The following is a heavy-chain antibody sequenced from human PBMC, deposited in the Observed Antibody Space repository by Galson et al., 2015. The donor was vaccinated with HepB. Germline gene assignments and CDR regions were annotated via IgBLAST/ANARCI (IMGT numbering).Heavy chain of an antibody. Sequence: SLRLSCAASGFTFSSYGMHWVRQAPGKGLEWVAVISYDGSNKYYADSVKGRFTISRDNSKNTLYLQMNSLRAEDTAVYYCAKDGYYYGSGSYSPLDVWGQGTTVTVSS. J-gene: IGHJ6*02. CDR1: GFTFSSYG. CDR3: AKDGYYYGSGSYSPLDV. D-gene: IGHD3-10*01. CDR2: ISYDGSNK. V-gene: IGHV3-30*18.